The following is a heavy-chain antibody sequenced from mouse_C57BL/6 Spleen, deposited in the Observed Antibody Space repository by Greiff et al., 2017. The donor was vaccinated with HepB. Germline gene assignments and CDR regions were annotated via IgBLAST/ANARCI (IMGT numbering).Heavy chain of an antibody. J-gene: IGHJ2*01. CDR2: IYPRSGNT. V-gene: IGHV1-81*01. Sequence: VKLQESGAELARPGASVKLSCKASGYTFTSYGISWVKQRTGQGLEWIGEIYPRSGNTYYNEKFKGKATLTADKSSSTAYMELRSLTSEDSAVYFCASSGTLVANFDYWGQGTTLTVSS. D-gene: IGHD1-1*01. CDR1: GYTFTSYG. CDR3: ASSGTLVANFDY.